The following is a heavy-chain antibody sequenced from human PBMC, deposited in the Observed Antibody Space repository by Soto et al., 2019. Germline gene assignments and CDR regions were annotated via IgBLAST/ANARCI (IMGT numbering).Heavy chain of an antibody. D-gene: IGHD6-19*01. Sequence: SETLSLTCAVYGGSFSGYYWSWIRQPPGKGLEWIGEIDHSGSTNYNPSLKSRVTISVDTSKNQFSLELRSVTAADTAVYYCARGQQWLDHATDYWGQGTRVTVSS. CDR3: ARGQQWLDHATDY. CDR1: GGSFSGYY. V-gene: IGHV4-34*01. CDR2: IDHSGST. J-gene: IGHJ4*02.